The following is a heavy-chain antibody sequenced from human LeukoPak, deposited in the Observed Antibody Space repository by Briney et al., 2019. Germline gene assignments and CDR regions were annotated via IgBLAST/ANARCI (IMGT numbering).Heavy chain of an antibody. V-gene: IGHV1-69*13. CDR2: IIPIFGTV. D-gene: IGHD5-18*01. Sequence: GASVKVSCKASGGTFSSYAISWVRQAPGQGLEWMGGIIPIFGTVNYAQKFKGRVTITADESTSTAYMELSSLRSEDTAVYYCARGSRIQLWLPDYWGQGTLVTVSS. CDR1: GGTFSSYA. J-gene: IGHJ4*02. CDR3: ARGSRIQLWLPDY.